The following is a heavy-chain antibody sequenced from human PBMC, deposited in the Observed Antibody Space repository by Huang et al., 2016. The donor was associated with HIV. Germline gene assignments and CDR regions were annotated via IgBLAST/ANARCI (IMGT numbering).Heavy chain of an antibody. Sequence: QVHLVPGAEVKKPGASVKVSCKASGYTFTTYGLSWVRQAPGQGLEWRGLSNPDNGYTNYAQKFQGRVTMTADTSTSKAFMEVRSLRSDDTAVYYCARDFRKGHYYDSNGKRRLLYYYYMDVWGKGTTVIVSS. J-gene: IGHJ6*03. D-gene: IGHD3-22*01. CDR3: ARDFRKGHYYDSNGKRRLLYYYYMDV. V-gene: IGHV1-18*01. CDR2: SNPDNGYT. CDR1: GYTFTTYG.